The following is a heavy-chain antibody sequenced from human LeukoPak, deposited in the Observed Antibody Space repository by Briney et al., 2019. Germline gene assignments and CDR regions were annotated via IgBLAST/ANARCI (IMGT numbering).Heavy chain of an antibody. V-gene: IGHV3-23*01. J-gene: IGHJ4*02. Sequence: GGSLRLSCAASGFTFSNYAMSWVRQAPGKGLEWVSTISGGGGSTYYADSVKGRFTISRDNSNNTLHLQMNSLRAEDTAVYYCAKAALLGHSSSWYDYWGQGTLVTVSS. CDR2: ISGGGGST. CDR1: GFTFSNYA. D-gene: IGHD6-13*01. CDR3: AKAALLGHSSSWYDY.